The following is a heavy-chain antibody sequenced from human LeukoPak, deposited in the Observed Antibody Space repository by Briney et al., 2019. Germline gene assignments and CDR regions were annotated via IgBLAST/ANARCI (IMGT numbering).Heavy chain of an antibody. CDR2: IRGDGSMT. Sequence: PGGSLRLSCAASGLTFNSYAMSWVRQAPGKGLVWVSRIRGDGSMTNYADSVKGRFTISRDNAKNTLYLQMNSLRLEDTAVYYCARENLAAAADYWGQGTVVTVSS. CDR3: ARENLAAAADY. V-gene: IGHV3-74*01. J-gene: IGHJ4*02. D-gene: IGHD6-25*01. CDR1: GLTFNSYA.